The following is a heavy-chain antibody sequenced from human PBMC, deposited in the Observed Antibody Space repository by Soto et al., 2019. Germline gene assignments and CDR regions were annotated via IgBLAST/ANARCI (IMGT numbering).Heavy chain of an antibody. CDR2: INPNGGST. CDR3: ARGLAAGDY. Sequence: QVQLVQSGAEVKKPGASVKLSCKASGYTFTNYYIHWVRQAPGQGLEWMAIINPNGGSTNYAQKFQGRVTLTRDTSTSTVYMDLSSLKSEDTAVYYCARGLAAGDYWGQGTLVTASS. CDR1: GYTFTNYY. V-gene: IGHV1-46*01. D-gene: IGHD6-13*01. J-gene: IGHJ4*02.